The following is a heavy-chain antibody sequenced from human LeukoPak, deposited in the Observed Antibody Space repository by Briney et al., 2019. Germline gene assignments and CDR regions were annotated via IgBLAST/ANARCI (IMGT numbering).Heavy chain of an antibody. J-gene: IGHJ4*02. CDR1: GFTFSNYA. V-gene: IGHV3-23*01. CDR3: ARDAAYCGGDCAYFDY. CDR2: ISVSDGST. D-gene: IGHD2-21*02. Sequence: GGSLRLSCAASGFTFSNYAMHWVRQAPGKGLEWVSYISVSDGSTFYADSVKGRFTISRDNAKNSLYLQMNSLRAEDTAVYYCARDAAYCGGDCAYFDYWGQGTLVTVSS.